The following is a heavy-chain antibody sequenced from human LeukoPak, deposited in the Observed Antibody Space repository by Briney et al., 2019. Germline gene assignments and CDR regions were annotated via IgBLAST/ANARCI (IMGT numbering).Heavy chain of an antibody. CDR3: ARGLEQLGRRQLGY. D-gene: IGHD1-1*01. CDR2: MNPNSGNT. Sequence: ASVKVSCKASGYTFTSYDINWVRQATGQGLEWMGWMNPNSGNTGYAQKFQGRVTITRNTSISTAYMELSSLRSEDTAVYYCARGLEQLGRRQLGYWGQGTLVTVSS. CDR1: GYTFTSYD. J-gene: IGHJ4*02. V-gene: IGHV1-8*03.